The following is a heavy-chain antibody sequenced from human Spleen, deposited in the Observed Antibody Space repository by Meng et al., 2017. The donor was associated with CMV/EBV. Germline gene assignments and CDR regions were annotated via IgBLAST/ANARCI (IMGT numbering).Heavy chain of an antibody. V-gene: IGHV3-53*03. Sequence: GESLKISCAASGFTVSSNYMSWVRQAPGKGLEWVSGISWNSGSIGYADSVKGRFTISRDNSKNTLYLQMNSLRAEDTAVYYCARGKAVRRNYYDSSGPDYWGQGTLVTVSS. CDR3: ARGKAVRRNYYDSSGPDY. J-gene: IGHJ4*02. CDR1: GFTVSSNY. CDR2: ISWNSGSI. D-gene: IGHD3-22*01.